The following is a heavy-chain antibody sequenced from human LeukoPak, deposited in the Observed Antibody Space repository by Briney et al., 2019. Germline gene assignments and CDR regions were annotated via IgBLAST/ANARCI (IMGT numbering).Heavy chain of an antibody. J-gene: IGHJ4*02. Sequence: PGGSLRLSCAASGFTFSSYSMNWVRQAPGKGLEWVSSISSSSSYIYYADSVKGRFTISRDNAKNSLYLQMNSLRAEDTAVYYCARLTVTRYYFDYWGQGTLVTVSS. CDR3: ARLTVTRYYFDY. CDR1: GFTFSSYS. D-gene: IGHD4-17*01. V-gene: IGHV3-21*01. CDR2: ISSSSSYI.